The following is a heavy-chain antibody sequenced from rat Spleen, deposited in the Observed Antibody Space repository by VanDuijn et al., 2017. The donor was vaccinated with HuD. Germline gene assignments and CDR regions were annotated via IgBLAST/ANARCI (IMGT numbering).Heavy chain of an antibody. D-gene: IGHD1-10*01. CDR2: IWTGGST. CDR1: GFSLTSYS. J-gene: IGHJ3*01. Sequence: QVQLKESGPGLVQPSQTLSLTCTVSGFSLTSYSVHWVRQHSGKSLEWMGVIWTGGSTAYNSLLKSRLSISRDTANIQVFLKMDSLQTEDTATYYCARDKGGQLRGFAYWGQGTLVTVSS. CDR3: ARDKGGQLRGFAY. V-gene: IGHV2-30*01.